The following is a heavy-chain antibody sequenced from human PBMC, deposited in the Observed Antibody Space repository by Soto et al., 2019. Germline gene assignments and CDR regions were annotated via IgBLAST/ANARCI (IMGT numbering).Heavy chain of an antibody. J-gene: IGHJ4*02. D-gene: IGHD4-4*01. CDR2: IWNAGNNK. CDR1: GFTFSSHA. CDR3: ARGPDYSNFGYFDY. V-gene: IGHV3-33*01. Sequence: QVQLVESGGGVVQPGRSLRLSCAASGFTFSSHAMNWVRQAPGKGLEWVALIWNAGNNKYYADAGSVKGRFTISRDNSRNTLYLEMNSVRADDTGVYYCARGPDYSNFGYFDYWCQGTLVTVSS.